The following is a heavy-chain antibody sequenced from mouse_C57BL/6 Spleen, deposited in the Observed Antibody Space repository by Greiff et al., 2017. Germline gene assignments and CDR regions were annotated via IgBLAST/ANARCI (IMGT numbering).Heavy chain of an antibody. CDR2: IDPSDSYT. V-gene: IGHV1-59*01. CDR3: ASKRDYAFDY. D-gene: IGHD2-4*01. CDR1: GYTFTSYW. Sequence: VQLQQPGAELVRPGTSVKLSCKASGYTFTSYWMHWVKQRPGQGLEWIGVIDPSDSYTNYNQKFKGKATLTVDTSSSTAYMQLSSLTSEDSAVYYCASKRDYAFDYWGQGTTLTVSS. J-gene: IGHJ2*01.